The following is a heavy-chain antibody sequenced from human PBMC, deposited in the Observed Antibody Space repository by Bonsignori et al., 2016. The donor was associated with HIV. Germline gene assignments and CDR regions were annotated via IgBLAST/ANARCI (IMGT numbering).Heavy chain of an antibody. J-gene: IGHJ4*02. Sequence: VRQAPGKGLEWVSGINKSGGNTYYADSVKGRFTISRDNSKNMLYLQMNSLRAEDTAMYYCAKPVPSPHYYDASGRPGGFDFWGRGTLVTVSS. CDR2: INKSGGNT. D-gene: IGHD3-22*01. V-gene: IGHV3-23*01. CDR3: AKPVPSPHYYDASGRPGGFDF.